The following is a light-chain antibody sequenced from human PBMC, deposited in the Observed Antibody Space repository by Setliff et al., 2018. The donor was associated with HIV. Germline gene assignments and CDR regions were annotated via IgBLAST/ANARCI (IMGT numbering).Light chain of an antibody. CDR3: QSYDSSLSGSV. Sequence: QSALMQPPSVSGAPGQRVTISCSGSSSNIGAGYDVHWYQQLPGAAPKLLIYGNSNGPSGVPDRFSGSKSGTSASLAITGLQAEDEAYYYCQSYDSSLSGSVFGGGTQLTVL. J-gene: IGLJ3*02. V-gene: IGLV1-40*01. CDR1: SSNIGAGYD. CDR2: GNS.